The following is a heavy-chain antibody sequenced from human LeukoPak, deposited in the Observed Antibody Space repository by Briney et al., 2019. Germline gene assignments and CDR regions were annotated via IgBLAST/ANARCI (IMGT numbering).Heavy chain of an antibody. J-gene: IGHJ4*02. CDR1: GVSFSGYY. D-gene: IGHD3-10*01. CDR2: INHSGST. V-gene: IGHV4-34*01. Sequence: AETLSLTCAVYGVSFSGYYWSWIRQPPGKGLEWIGEINHSGSTNYNPSLKSRVTISVDPSKNQFSLKLSSVTAADTAVYYCARGKYYGSGSSTFDYWGQGTLVTVSS. CDR3: ARGKYYGSGSSTFDY.